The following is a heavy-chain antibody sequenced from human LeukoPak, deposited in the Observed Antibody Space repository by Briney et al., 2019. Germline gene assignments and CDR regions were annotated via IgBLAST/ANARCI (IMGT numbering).Heavy chain of an antibody. D-gene: IGHD1-26*01. Sequence: ASVKVSCKASGYTFTSYYMHWVRQAPGQGLEWMGIINPSGGSTSYAQKFQGRVTMTRDTSTSTVYMELSGLRSKDTAVYYCARVIPLPELLGAFDIWGQGTMATVSS. CDR3: ARVIPLPELLGAFDI. V-gene: IGHV1-46*01. CDR1: GYTFTSYY. J-gene: IGHJ3*02. CDR2: INPSGGST.